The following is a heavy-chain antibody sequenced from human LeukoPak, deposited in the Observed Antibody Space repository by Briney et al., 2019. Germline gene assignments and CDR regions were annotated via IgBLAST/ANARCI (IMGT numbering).Heavy chain of an antibody. Sequence: TGGSLRLSCAATGFTFNNYSMNWVRQAPGKGLEWVSSISSSSSYIYYADSVKGRFTISRDNAKNSLYLQMNSLRAEDTAVYYCARMDAFDIWGQGTMVTVSS. J-gene: IGHJ3*02. CDR2: ISSSSSYI. CDR3: ARMDAFDI. V-gene: IGHV3-21*01. CDR1: GFTFNNYS.